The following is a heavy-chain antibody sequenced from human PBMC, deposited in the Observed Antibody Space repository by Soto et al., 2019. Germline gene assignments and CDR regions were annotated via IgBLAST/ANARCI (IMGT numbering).Heavy chain of an antibody. Sequence: QLQLQESGSVLVKPSETLSLTCVVSGGSISSSGAYSWSWIRQPPGKGLEWIGYIYYSGSTYYNPPLKSRVAISLDRSKNQLSLRLNSVTAADTAVYFDARGQQLPGARYYFYYGFDVWCRGTTVTVS. D-gene: IGHD3-10*01. V-gene: IGHV4-30-2*01. J-gene: IGHJ6*02. CDR2: IYYSGST. CDR1: GGSISSSGAYS. CDR3: ARGQQLPGARYYFYYGFDV.